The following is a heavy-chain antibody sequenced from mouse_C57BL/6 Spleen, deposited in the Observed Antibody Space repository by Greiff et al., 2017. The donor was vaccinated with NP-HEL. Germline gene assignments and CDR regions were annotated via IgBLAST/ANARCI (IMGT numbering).Heavy chain of an antibody. J-gene: IGHJ3*01. CDR3: ARLVPSFAY. V-gene: IGHV1-82*01. D-gene: IGHD6-2*01. Sequence: QVQLQQSGPELVKPGASVKISCKASGYAFSSSWMNWVKQRPGKGLEWIGRIYPGDGDTNYNGKFKGKATLTADKSSSTVYMQLSSLTSEDSAVYFCARLVPSFAYWGQGTLVTVSA. CDR2: IYPGDGDT. CDR1: GYAFSSSW.